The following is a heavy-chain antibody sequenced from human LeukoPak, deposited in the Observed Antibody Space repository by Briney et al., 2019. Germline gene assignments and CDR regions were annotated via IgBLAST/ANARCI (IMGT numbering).Heavy chain of an antibody. J-gene: IGHJ4*02. Sequence: ASVKASCKTSGYTFTSYSMHWVRQAPGQGLEWMGIIDPSGGSTSYAQKFQGRVSMTRDTSTSTVYMQLSSLRSDDTALYYCARDVTVAAYYFDYWGQGTLVTVSS. V-gene: IGHV1-46*01. CDR3: ARDVTVAAYYFDY. CDR1: GYTFTSYS. D-gene: IGHD6-25*01. CDR2: IDPSGGST.